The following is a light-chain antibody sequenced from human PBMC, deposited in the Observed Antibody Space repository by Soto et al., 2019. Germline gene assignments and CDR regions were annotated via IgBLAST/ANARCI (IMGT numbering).Light chain of an antibody. V-gene: IGLV2-14*01. CDR3: SSYTSSPYV. J-gene: IGLJ1*01. Sequence: QSALTQPASVSGSPGQSITISSTGTSSDVGGYNYVSWYQQHPGKAPKLMIYEVSNRPSGVSNRFSGSKSGNTASLTISGLQAEDEADYFCSSYTSSPYVFGTGTKLTVL. CDR2: EVS. CDR1: SSDVGGYNY.